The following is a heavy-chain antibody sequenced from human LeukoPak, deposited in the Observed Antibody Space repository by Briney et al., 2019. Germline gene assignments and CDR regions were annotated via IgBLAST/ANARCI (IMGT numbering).Heavy chain of an antibody. CDR3: TRDPQIVDTAKYDY. CDR1: GFTFGDYA. J-gene: IGHJ4*02. CDR2: IRSKAYGGTT. D-gene: IGHD5-18*01. Sequence: PGGSLRLSCTASGFTFGDYAMSWFRQAPGKGLEWVGFIRSKAYGGTTEYAASVKGRFTISRDDSKSIAYLQMNSLKTEDTAVYYCTRDPQIVDTAKYDYWGQGTLVTVSS. V-gene: IGHV3-49*03.